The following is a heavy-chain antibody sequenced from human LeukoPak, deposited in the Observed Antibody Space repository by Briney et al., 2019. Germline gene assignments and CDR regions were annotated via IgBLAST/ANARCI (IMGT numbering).Heavy chain of an antibody. CDR2: VNRDGSET. J-gene: IGHJ6*02. CDR3: ARNNGMDV. V-gene: IGHV3-7*03. Sequence: GGSLRLSCSASGLTFSRRWMTWVRQVPGRGPEWVANVNRDGSETYYLDSVKGRFTISKDNAKNSLYLQMNSLRAEDTALYHCARNNGMDVWGQGTTVIVSS. CDR1: GLTFSRRW.